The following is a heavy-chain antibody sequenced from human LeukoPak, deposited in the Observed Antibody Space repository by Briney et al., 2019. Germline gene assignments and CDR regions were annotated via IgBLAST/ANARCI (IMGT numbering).Heavy chain of an antibody. CDR3: ARDLSPLSWYYDILTGYYVGYYYYYMDV. J-gene: IGHJ6*03. Sequence: PSETLSLTCTVSGGSISSYYWSWIRQPAGKGLEWIGRIYTSGSTNYNPSLKSRVTMSVDTSKNKFSLKLSSVTAADTAVYYCARDLSPLSWYYDILTGYYVGYYYYYMDVWGKGTTVTISS. D-gene: IGHD3-9*01. V-gene: IGHV4-4*07. CDR1: GGSISSYY. CDR2: IYTSGST.